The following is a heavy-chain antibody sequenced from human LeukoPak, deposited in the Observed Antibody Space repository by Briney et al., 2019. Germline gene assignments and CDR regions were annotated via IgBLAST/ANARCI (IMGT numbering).Heavy chain of an antibody. D-gene: IGHD1-26*01. CDR2: IIPMFSTA. J-gene: IGHJ6*03. Sequence: SVKVSCKASGDTFKKYSISWVRQAPGQGLEWMGRIIPMFSTANYAQKFQGRVTITTDESTSTNYMQLSGLGSEDTAVYYCASERPPNAYIGSQYYMDVWGKGTTVTVS. CDR1: GDTFKKYS. V-gene: IGHV1-69*05. CDR3: ASERPPNAYIGSQYYMDV.